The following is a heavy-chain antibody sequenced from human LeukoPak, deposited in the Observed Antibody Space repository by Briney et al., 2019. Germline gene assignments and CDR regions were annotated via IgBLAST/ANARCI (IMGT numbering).Heavy chain of an antibody. CDR3: ARGRAYYDSTGYYH. V-gene: IGHV4-59*01. CDR1: GGSISNYY. CDR2: IYYGGST. J-gene: IGHJ5*02. D-gene: IGHD3-22*01. Sequence: SETLSLTCTVSGGSISNYYCIWIRQPPGKGLEWIGYIYYGGSTSYNPSLKSRVTISVDTSKNQFSLKLSSVTAADTAVYYCARGRAYYDSTGYYHWGQGTLVTVSS.